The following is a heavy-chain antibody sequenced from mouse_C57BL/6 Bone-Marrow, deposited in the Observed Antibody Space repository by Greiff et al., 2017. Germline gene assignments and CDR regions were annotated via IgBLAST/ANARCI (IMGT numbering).Heavy chain of an antibody. V-gene: IGHV1-15*01. J-gene: IGHJ4*01. Sequence: QVQLKQSGAELVRPGASVTLSCKASGYTFTDYEMHWVKQTPVHGLEWIGAIDPATGGTAYNQKFKGKAILTADKSSSTAYMELRSLTSEDSAVYYCTRRYESYFYYAMDYWGQGTSVTVSS. CDR2: IDPATGGT. CDR3: TRRYESYFYYAMDY. D-gene: IGHD2-3*01. CDR1: GYTFTDYE.